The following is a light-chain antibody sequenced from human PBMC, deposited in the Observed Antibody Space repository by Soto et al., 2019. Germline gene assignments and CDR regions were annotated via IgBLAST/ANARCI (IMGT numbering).Light chain of an antibody. Sequence: QSALTQPPSVAGSPGQSVTISCTGTRSDVGSYNRVSWYQQPPGKAPKLLIYEVSNRPWGVPDRFSGSKSGNTASLTISGLQAEDEADYYCSFYTSTYTFVFGTGTKVTVL. CDR3: SFYTSTYTFV. V-gene: IGLV2-18*01. J-gene: IGLJ1*01. CDR1: RSDVGSYNR. CDR2: EVS.